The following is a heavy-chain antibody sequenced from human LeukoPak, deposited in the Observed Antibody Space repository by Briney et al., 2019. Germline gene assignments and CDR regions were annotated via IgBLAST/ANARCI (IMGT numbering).Heavy chain of an antibody. CDR1: GFTFSSYA. CDR2: ISSSSSYI. V-gene: IGHV3-21*01. CDR3: ARVNSGRQTYDYVWGSYRHLGDDDAFDI. D-gene: IGHD3-16*02. J-gene: IGHJ3*02. Sequence: PGGSLRLSCAASGFTFSSYAMSWVRQAPGKGLEWVSSISSSSSYIYYADSVKGRFTISRDNAKNSLYLQMNSLRAEDTAVYYCARVNSGRQTYDYVWGSYRHLGDDDAFDIWGQGTMVTVSS.